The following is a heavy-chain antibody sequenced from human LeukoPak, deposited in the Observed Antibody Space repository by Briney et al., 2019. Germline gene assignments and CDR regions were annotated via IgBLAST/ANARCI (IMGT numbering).Heavy chain of an antibody. CDR1: GFTFSSYA. V-gene: IGHV3-30*04. CDR3: ARSEMASQFGYFDY. D-gene: IGHD5-24*01. J-gene: IGHJ4*02. CDR2: ISYDGSNK. Sequence: PGRSLRLSCAASGFTFSSYAMHWVRQAPGKGLEWVAVISYDGSNKYYADSVKGRFTISRDNSKNTLYLQMNSLRAEDTAVYYCARSEMASQFGYFDYWGQGTLVTVSS.